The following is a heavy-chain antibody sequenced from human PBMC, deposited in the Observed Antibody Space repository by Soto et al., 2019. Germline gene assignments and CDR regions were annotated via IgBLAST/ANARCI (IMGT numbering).Heavy chain of an antibody. V-gene: IGHV3-30*18. J-gene: IGHJ5*02. D-gene: IGHD2-2*01. Sequence: GGSLRLSCAASGFTFSSYGMHWVRQAPGKGLEWVAVISYDGSNKYYADSVKGRFTISRDNSKNTLYLQMNSLRAEDTAVYYCAKLSTALGYCSSTSCPPWLDPWGQGTLVTVSS. CDR1: GFTFSSYG. CDR2: ISYDGSNK. CDR3: AKLSTALGYCSSTSCPPWLDP.